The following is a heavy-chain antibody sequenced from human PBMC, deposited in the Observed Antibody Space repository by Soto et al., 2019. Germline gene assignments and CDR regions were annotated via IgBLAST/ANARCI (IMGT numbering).Heavy chain of an antibody. CDR3: ARDRDWIQITEPFDY. V-gene: IGHV3-30-3*01. CDR2: ISYDGSNK. D-gene: IGHD5-18*01. CDR1: GFTFSSYA. Sequence: QVQLVESGGGVVQPGRSLRLSCAASGFTFSSYAMHWVRQAPGKGLEWVAVISYDGSNKYYADSVKGRFTISRDNSKNRRYLQMNSLRAEDTAVYYCARDRDWIQITEPFDYWGQGTLVTVSS. J-gene: IGHJ4*02.